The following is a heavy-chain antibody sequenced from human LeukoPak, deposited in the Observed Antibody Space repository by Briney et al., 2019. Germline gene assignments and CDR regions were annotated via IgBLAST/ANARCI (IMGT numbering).Heavy chain of an antibody. D-gene: IGHD4-23*01. V-gene: IGHV3-11*05. CDR1: GFTFSDHY. J-gene: IGHJ4*02. CDR2: ISSGSTYT. CDR3: ARGDYGGDYFDY. Sequence: GGSLRLSCEVSGFTFSDHYMSWIRQAPGKKLEWVSYISSGSTYTNYADSVEGRFTISRDNAKNSLYLQMNSLRAEDTAVYYCARGDYGGDYFDYWGQGTLVTVSS.